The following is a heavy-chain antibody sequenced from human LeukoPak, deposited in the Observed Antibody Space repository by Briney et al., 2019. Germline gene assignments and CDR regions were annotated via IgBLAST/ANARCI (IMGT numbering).Heavy chain of an antibody. D-gene: IGHD3-3*01. J-gene: IGHJ4*02. Sequence: SETLSLTCTVSGGSISSYYWSWIRQPPGKGLEWIGHIYYSGSTNYNPSLKSRVTISVDTSKNQFSLKLSSVTAADTAVYYCARGVFDDFWSGSFDYWGQGALVTVSS. CDR3: ARGVFDDFWSGSFDY. CDR1: GGSISSYY. CDR2: IYYSGST. V-gene: IGHV4-59*01.